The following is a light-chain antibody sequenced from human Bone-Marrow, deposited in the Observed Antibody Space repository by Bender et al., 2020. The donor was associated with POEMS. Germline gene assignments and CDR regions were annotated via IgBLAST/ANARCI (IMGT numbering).Light chain of an antibody. V-gene: IGLV6-57*02. J-gene: IGLJ2*01. CDR1: SGSIDSNY. Sequence: NFMLTQPHSVSESPGKTVTISCTGSSGSIDSNYVQWYQQRPGSAPTTVIYEDKQRPSGVPDRFSGSIDRSSNSASLTISGLKTEDEADYYCQSYDSSTVVFGGGTKLTVL. CDR3: QSYDSSTVV. CDR2: EDK.